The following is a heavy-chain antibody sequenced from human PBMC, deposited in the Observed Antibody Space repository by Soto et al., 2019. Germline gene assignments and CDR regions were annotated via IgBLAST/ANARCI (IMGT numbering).Heavy chain of an antibody. V-gene: IGHV4-31*03. CDR1: GGSISGGGYY. Sequence: QVQLQESGPGLVRPSQTLSLTCTVSGGSISGGGYYWSWIRQHPGKGLEWIGFITDSGSTYYNPSLKSRVTISVDTPRNQFSLNLNSVTAADTAVYYCAIDPLYGWFDPWGQGTLVTVSS. CDR3: AIDPLYGWFDP. CDR2: ITDSGST. D-gene: IGHD2-2*02. J-gene: IGHJ5*02.